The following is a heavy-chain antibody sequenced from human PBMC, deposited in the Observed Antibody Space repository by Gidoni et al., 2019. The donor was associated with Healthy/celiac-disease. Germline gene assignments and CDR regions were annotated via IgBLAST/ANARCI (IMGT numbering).Heavy chain of an antibody. D-gene: IGHD6-19*01. CDR3: AKVEFSLAVAPPFDY. CDR1: GFTFSRYA. V-gene: IGHV3-23*01. Sequence: EVQLLESGGGLVQPGGSLRPSCSASGFTFSRYAMSWVRQAPGKGLGWVSAISGSGGRTYYADSVKGRFTISRDNSKNTLYLQMNSLRAEDTAVYYCAKVEFSLAVAPPFDYWGQGTLVTVSS. J-gene: IGHJ4*02. CDR2: ISGSGGRT.